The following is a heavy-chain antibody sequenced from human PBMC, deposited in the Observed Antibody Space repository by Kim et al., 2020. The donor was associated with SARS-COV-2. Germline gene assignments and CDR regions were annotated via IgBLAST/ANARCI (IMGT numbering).Heavy chain of an antibody. Sequence: YSQPFQGRVTLTRDRAATTAYMELGSLTSKDTAVHYCAREGSGSYNWFDPWGQGTLVTVSS. D-gene: IGHD3-10*01. J-gene: IGHJ5*01. CDR3: AREGSGSYNWFDP. V-gene: IGHV1-3*01.